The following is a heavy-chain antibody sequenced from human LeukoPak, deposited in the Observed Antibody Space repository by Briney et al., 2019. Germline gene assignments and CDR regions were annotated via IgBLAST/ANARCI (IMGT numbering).Heavy chain of an antibody. Sequence: SETLSLTCTVSGGSISSSSYYWSWIRQPAGKGLEWIGRIYTSGTTNYNPSLKSRVTISIDTSKNQFSLKLNSVTAADTAVYYCARDLGDWGQGILVTVSS. CDR3: ARDLGD. D-gene: IGHD3-16*01. J-gene: IGHJ4*02. CDR2: IYTSGTT. CDR1: GGSISSSSYY. V-gene: IGHV4-61*02.